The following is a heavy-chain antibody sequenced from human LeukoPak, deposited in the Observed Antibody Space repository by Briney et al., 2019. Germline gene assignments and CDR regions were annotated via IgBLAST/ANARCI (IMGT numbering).Heavy chain of an antibody. V-gene: IGHV3-9*01. Sequence: PGRSLRLSCAASGFTFDDYAMHWVRQAPGKGLEWVSGISWNSGSIGYADSVKGRFTISRDNAKNSLYLQMNSLRAEDTALYYCAEAYSYGYANFDYWGQGTLVTVSS. D-gene: IGHD5-18*01. J-gene: IGHJ4*02. CDR3: AEAYSYGYANFDY. CDR1: GFTFDDYA. CDR2: ISWNSGSI.